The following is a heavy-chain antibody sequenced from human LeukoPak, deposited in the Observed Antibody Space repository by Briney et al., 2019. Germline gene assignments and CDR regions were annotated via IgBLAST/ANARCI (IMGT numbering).Heavy chain of an antibody. CDR2: ISWDGGSA. CDR3: AKDITYCSSTSCYPYYGMDV. J-gene: IGHJ6*02. D-gene: IGHD2-2*01. Sequence: PGGSLRLSCAASGFTFDDYTMHWVRQAPGKGLEWVSLISWDGGSAYYADSAKGRFTISRDNSKNSLYLQMNSLRTEDTALYYCAKDITYCSSTSCYPYYGMDVWGQGTTVTVSS. V-gene: IGHV3-43*01. CDR1: GFTFDDYT.